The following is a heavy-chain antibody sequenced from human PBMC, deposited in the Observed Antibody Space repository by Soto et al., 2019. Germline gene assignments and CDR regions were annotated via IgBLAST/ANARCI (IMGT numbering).Heavy chain of an antibody. V-gene: IGHV1-18*01. D-gene: IGHD3-10*01. J-gene: IGHJ6*03. Sequence: ASVKVSCKASGYTFTSYGISWVRQAPGQGLEWMGWISAYNGNTNYAQKLQGRVTMTTDTSTSTAYMELRSLRSDDTAVYYCARAGFPKYYYYNMAFGGRGTTAPVSS. CDR1: GYTFTSYG. CDR3: ARAGFPKYYYYNMAF. CDR2: ISAYNGNT.